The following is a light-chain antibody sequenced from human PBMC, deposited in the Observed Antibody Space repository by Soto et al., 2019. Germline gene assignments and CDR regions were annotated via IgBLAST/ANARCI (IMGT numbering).Light chain of an antibody. CDR3: SSYAGSNNFVI. V-gene: IGLV2-8*01. Sequence: QSALSQPPSASGSPGQSVTISCTGTGSDVGGHNYVSWYQQHPGKAPKLMIYEVNKRPSGVPGRFSGSKSGNTASLTVSGLQAEDEAEYYCSSYAGSNNFVIFGGGTKLTVL. J-gene: IGLJ2*01. CDR1: GSDVGGHNY. CDR2: EVN.